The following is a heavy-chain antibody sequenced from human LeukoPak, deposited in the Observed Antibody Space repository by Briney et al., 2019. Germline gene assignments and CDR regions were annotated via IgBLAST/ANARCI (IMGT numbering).Heavy chain of an antibody. CDR3: ARIYCGGDCYPDY. J-gene: IGHJ4*02. CDR2: IYYSGST. Sequence: SETLSLTCTVSVGSISSGGYYWSWIRQPPGKGLEWIGYIYYSGSTYYNPSLKSRVTISVDTSKNQFSLKLSSVTAADTAVYYCARIYCGGDCYPDYWGQGTLVTVSS. D-gene: IGHD2-21*02. V-gene: IGHV4-31*03. CDR1: VGSISSGGYY.